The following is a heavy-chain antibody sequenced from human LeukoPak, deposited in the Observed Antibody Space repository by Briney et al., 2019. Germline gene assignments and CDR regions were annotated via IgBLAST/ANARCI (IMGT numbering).Heavy chain of an antibody. CDR2: INPNSGGT. CDR3: ARGGYNAFDI. J-gene: IGHJ3*02. D-gene: IGHD3-16*02. Sequence: GASVKVSCKASGYTFTYFDLHWVRQAPGQGLEWMGWINPNSGGTNYAQKFQGRVTMTRDTSISTAYMELSRLRSDDTAVYYCARGGYNAFDIWGQGTMVTVSS. V-gene: IGHV1-2*02. CDR1: GYTFTYFD.